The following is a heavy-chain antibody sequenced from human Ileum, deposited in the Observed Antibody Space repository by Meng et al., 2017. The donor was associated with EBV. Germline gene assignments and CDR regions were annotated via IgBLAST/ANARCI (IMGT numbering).Heavy chain of an antibody. CDR2: SNYAGST. V-gene: IGHV4-34*01. CDR3: ARVMRRVNYNSGWYAKF. CDR1: GGSFSGYY. J-gene: IGHJ4*02. D-gene: IGHD6-19*01. Sequence: GQLQQWGAGLVKSSETLSLTCAVYGGSFSGYYWTWIRQAPGWGLEWIGESNYAGSTNYNPSLKSRVTISVDTSKKQFSLNLTSVTAADTAVYYCARVMRRVNYNSGWYAKFWGQGNLVTVSS.